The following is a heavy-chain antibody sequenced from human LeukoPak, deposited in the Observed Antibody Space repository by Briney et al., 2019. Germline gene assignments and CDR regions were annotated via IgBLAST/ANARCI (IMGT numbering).Heavy chain of an antibody. CDR2: IHYSGIT. Sequence: SETLSLTCTVSGGSISSSNYYWGWIRQPPGKGLEWIGTIHYSGITYYNPSLRSRVTISADTSKNQFSLKLSSVTAADTAVYYCARRSIAAANAFDIWGQGTMVTVSS. J-gene: IGHJ3*02. V-gene: IGHV4-39*01. D-gene: IGHD6-13*01. CDR3: ARRSIAAANAFDI. CDR1: GGSISSSNYY.